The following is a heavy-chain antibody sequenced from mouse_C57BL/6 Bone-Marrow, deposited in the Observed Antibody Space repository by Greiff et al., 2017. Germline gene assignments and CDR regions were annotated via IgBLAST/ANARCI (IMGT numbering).Heavy chain of an antibody. CDR3: VYWDNEGWLAY. V-gene: IGHV14-4*01. CDR1: GFNIKDDY. Sequence: VQLQQSGAELVRPGASVKLSCTASGFNIKDDYMHWVKQRPEQGLEWIGWIDPDNGDTDYASKFQGKATITSDTASNTAYLQLSSLTSEDTAVNYCVYWDNEGWLAYWGQGTLVTVSA. D-gene: IGHD4-1*01. CDR2: IDPDNGDT. J-gene: IGHJ3*01.